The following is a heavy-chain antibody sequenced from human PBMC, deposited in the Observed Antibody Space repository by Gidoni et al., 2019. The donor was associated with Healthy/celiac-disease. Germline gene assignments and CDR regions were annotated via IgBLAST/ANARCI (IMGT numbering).Heavy chain of an antibody. CDR2: ISGIGGST. J-gene: IGHJ4*02. D-gene: IGHD3-3*01. CDR1: GFTFSSYA. Sequence: EVRLLESGGGLVQPGGSLRLSCAASGFTFSSYAMSWVRQAPGKGLEWVSAISGIGGSTFYADSVKGRFTISRDNSKNTLYLQMNSLRAEDTAVYYCAKREDFWTGYYRSFDYWGQGTLVTVSS. V-gene: IGHV3-23*01. CDR3: AKREDFWTGYYRSFDY.